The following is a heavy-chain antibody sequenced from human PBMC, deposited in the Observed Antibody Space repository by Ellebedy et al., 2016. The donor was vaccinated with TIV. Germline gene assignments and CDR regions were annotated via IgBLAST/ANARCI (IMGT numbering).Heavy chain of an antibody. CDR1: GFSFRSYW. D-gene: IGHD4-17*01. CDR2: IYQDGSDK. J-gene: IGHJ5*02. CDR3: ARRGSYGDYAVQINSWFDT. V-gene: IGHV3-7*01. Sequence: PGGSLRLSCAAPGFSFRSYWMSWVRQAPGKGLEWVANIYQDGSDKYYVDSVKGRFTISRDNANKSLFLQMNNLRVEDTAVYYCARRGSYGDYAVQINSWFDTWGRGTLVTVSS.